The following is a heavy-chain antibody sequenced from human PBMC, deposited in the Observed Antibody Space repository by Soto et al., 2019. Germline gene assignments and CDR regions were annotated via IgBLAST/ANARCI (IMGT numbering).Heavy chain of an antibody. CDR3: ARDNYDFWSGLSYGMDV. CDR2: ISSSSSTI. V-gene: IGHV3-48*02. CDR1: GFTFSSYS. J-gene: IGHJ6*02. Sequence: GGSLRLSCAASGFTFSSYSMNWVRQAPGKGLEWVSYISSSSSTIYYADSVKGRFTTSRDNAKNSLYLQMNSLRDEDTAVYYCARDNYDFWSGLSYGMDVWGQGTTVTVSS. D-gene: IGHD3-3*01.